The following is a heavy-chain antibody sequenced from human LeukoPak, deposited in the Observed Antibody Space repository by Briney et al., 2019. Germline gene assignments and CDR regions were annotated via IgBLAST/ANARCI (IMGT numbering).Heavy chain of an antibody. CDR1: GGSISSGSYY. Sequence: SQTLSLTCTVSGGSISSGSYYWSWIRQPAGKGLEWIGRIYTSGSTNYNPSLKSRVTMSVDTSKNQFSLKLSSVTAADTAVYYCARGLRIPPDAFDIWGQGTMVTVSS. V-gene: IGHV4-61*02. J-gene: IGHJ3*02. CDR3: ARGLRIPPDAFDI. CDR2: IYTSGST.